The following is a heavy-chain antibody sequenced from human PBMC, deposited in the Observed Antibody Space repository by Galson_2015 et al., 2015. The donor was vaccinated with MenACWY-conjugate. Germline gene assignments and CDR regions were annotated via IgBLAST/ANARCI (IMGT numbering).Heavy chain of an antibody. D-gene: IGHD2-2*02. CDR3: ARYTYGFYFDY. CDR2: MSHGGGFK. CDR1: GFTVSSYD. J-gene: IGHJ4*02. Sequence: SLRLSCAASGFTVSSYDIHWVRQAPGKGLEWVAVMSHGGGFKFYADSVEGRFAISRDSSRNILYLQMNGLRAEDTAVYYCARYTYGFYFDYWGQGTLVTVSS. V-gene: IGHV3-30*03.